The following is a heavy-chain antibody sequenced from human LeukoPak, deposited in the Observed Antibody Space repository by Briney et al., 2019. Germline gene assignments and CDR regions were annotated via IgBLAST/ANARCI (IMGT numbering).Heavy chain of an antibody. J-gene: IGHJ6*03. CDR2: IFPSGSA. CDR1: GGSISSYY. Sequence: PSETLSLTCTVSGGSISSYYWSWIRQSPVKGLEWIGYIFPSGSAFYNPSPESRVTISLDTSENQFSMRLSSVTAADTAVYYCARRNHYFYYMDVWGKGTTVTVSS. CDR3: ARRNHYFYYMDV. V-gene: IGHV4-4*09.